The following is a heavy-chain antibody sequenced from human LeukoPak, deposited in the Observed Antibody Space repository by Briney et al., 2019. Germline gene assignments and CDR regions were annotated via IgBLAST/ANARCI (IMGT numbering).Heavy chain of an antibody. V-gene: IGHV3-7*01. D-gene: IGHD1-1*01. CDR1: GFTVSSYG. CDR2: INQDGNKK. CDR3: AEGTTG. Sequence: GGSLRLSCAASGFTVSSYGMTWVREAPGKGLEWVANINQDGNKKYYVDSVKGRFTISRDNAKNSLYLQMNSLRVKDTAVYYCAEGTTGWGQGTLVTVSS. J-gene: IGHJ1*01.